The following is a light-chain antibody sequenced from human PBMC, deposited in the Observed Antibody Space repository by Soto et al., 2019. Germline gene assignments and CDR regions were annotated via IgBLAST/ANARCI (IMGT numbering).Light chain of an antibody. CDR3: GAWDESLNGYV. Sequence: QSVLPQPPSASGTPGQRVTISCSEGSSNIGINTVNWYQQLPGPAPKVLIYTDNQRPSGLPARFSGSKSGTSASLAINGLQSGDEADYYCGAWDESLNGYVFGTGTKVTVL. CDR1: SSNIGINT. CDR2: TDN. V-gene: IGLV1-44*01. J-gene: IGLJ1*01.